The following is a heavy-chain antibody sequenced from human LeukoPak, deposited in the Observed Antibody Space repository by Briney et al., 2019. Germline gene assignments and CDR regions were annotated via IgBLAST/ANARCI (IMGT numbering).Heavy chain of an antibody. CDR1: GGSISSSSYY. CDR2: IYYSGST. V-gene: IGHV4-39*07. J-gene: IGHJ4*02. Sequence: SETLSLTCTVPGGSISSSSYYWGWIRQPPGKWLEWIGSIYYSGSTNYNPSLKSRVTISVDTSKNQFSLKLSSVTAADTAVYYCARYGYNPTPHFDYWGQGTLVTVSS. D-gene: IGHD5-24*01. CDR3: ARYGYNPTPHFDY.